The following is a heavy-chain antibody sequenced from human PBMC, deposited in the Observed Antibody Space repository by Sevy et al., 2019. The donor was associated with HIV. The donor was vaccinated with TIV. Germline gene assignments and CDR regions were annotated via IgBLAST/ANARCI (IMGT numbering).Heavy chain of an antibody. CDR2: ISGSGGST. CDR3: AKLSGNWNYGLAAFDI. V-gene: IGHV3-23*01. Sequence: GGSLRLSCAASGFTFSSYAMSWVRHAPGKGLEWVSAISGSGGSTYYADSVKGRFTISRDNSKNTLYLQMNSLRAEDTAVYYCAKLSGNWNYGLAAFDIWGQGTMVTVSS. D-gene: IGHD1-7*01. J-gene: IGHJ3*02. CDR1: GFTFSSYA.